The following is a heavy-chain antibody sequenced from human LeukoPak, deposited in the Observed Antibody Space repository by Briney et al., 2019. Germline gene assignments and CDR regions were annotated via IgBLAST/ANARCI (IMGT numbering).Heavy chain of an antibody. CDR2: INPNSGGT. CDR1: GYTFTGYY. V-gene: IGHV1-2*02. J-gene: IGHJ4*02. CDR3: ARDQGILTGVDY. D-gene: IGHD3-9*01. Sequence: GASVKASFKASGYTFTGYYMHWVRQAPGQGLEWMGWINPNSGGTNYAQKFQGRVTMTRDTSISTAYMELSRLRSDDTAVYYCARDQGILTGVDYWGQGTLVTVSS.